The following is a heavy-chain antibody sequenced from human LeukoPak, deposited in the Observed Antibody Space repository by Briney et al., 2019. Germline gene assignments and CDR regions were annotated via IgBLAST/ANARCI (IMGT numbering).Heavy chain of an antibody. CDR2: IYTSGST. CDR3: AVVSVAGPSIDGCDI. CDR1: GGSISSYY. J-gene: IGHJ3*02. Sequence: PSETLSLTCTVSGGSISSYYWSWIRQPAGKGLEWIGRIYTSGSTNYNPSLKSRVTISVDTSKNQFSLKLSSVTAADTAVYYCAVVSVAGPSIDGCDIWGQGTRVTVS. D-gene: IGHD6-19*01. V-gene: IGHV4-4*07.